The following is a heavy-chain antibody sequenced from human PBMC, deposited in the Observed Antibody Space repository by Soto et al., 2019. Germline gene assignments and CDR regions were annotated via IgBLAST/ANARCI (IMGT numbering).Heavy chain of an antibody. Sequence: EVPLVESGGGLVQPGGSLRLSCAASGFTFSSYSMNWVRQAPGKGLEWVSSISSSSSYIYYADSVKGRFTISRDNAKNSLYLQMNSLRAEDTAVYYCATPVGRDGYNYWGQGTLVTVSS. CDR3: ATPVGRDGYNY. CDR1: GFTFSSYS. D-gene: IGHD5-12*01. CDR2: ISSSSSYI. J-gene: IGHJ4*02. V-gene: IGHV3-21*01.